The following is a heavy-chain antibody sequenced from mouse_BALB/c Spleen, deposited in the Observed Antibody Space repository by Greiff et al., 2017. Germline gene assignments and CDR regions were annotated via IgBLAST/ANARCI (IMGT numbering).Heavy chain of an antibody. Sequence: VQLQQSGAELVKPGASVKLSCTASGFTFKDTYMHWVKQRPEQGLEWIGRIDPSNGNTKYDPKFQGKATITADTSSNTAYLQLSSLTSEDTAVYYCARGALWFAYWGQGTLVTVAA. V-gene: IGHV14-3*02. CDR3: ARGALWFAY. CDR2: IDPSNGNT. CDR1: GFTFKDTY. J-gene: IGHJ3*01.